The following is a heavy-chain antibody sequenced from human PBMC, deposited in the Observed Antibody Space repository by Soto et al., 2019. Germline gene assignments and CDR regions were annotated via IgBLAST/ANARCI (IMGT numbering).Heavy chain of an antibody. CDR3: ARGGGSDSFDY. D-gene: IGHD1-26*01. V-gene: IGHV4-30-2*01. CDR2: INHLETT. J-gene: IGHJ4*02. CDR1: VASITYGGYS. Sequence: TLSLNCTVSVASITYGGYSWSWIRQTPGKGLEWIGYINHLETTFYNPSFESRLTLSIDRTKNQFSLNLNSMSAADRAVYFCARGGGSDSFDYWGQGILVTVSS.